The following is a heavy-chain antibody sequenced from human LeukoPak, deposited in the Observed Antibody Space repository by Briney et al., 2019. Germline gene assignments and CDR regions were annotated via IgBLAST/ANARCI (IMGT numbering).Heavy chain of an antibody. Sequence: PSETLSLTCTVSGGSISSYYWSWIRQPPGKGLEWIGYIYYSGSTNYNPSLKSRVTISVDTSKNQFSLKLSSVTAADTAVYYCARTRDGYNWAFDYWGQGTLVTVSS. CDR3: ARTRDGYNWAFDY. CDR2: IYYSGST. D-gene: IGHD5-24*01. J-gene: IGHJ4*02. V-gene: IGHV4-59*01. CDR1: GGSISSYY.